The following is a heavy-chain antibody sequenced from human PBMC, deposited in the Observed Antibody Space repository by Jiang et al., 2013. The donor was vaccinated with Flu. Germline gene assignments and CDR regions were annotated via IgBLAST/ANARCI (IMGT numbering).Heavy chain of an antibody. CDR2: IFRMTKK. J-gene: IGHJ4*02. D-gene: IGHD3-22*01. V-gene: IGHV2-26*01. CDR3: ARIQSGYYYGPRLWYFDY. CDR1: GFSLSNARMG. Sequence: KPTQTLTLTCTVSGFSLSNARMGVSWIRQPPGKALEWLAHIFRMTKKSYSTSLKSRLTISKDTSKSQVVLTMTNMDPVDTATYYCARIQSGYYYGPRLWYFDYWGQGTLVTVSS.